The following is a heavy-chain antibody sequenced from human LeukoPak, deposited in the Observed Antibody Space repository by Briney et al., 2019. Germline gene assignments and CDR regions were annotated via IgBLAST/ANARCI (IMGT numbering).Heavy chain of an antibody. CDR2: IKQDGSEK. J-gene: IGHJ4*02. CDR3: ARDQAPTYYYDFWSGYIDY. D-gene: IGHD3-3*01. Sequence: GGSLRLSCAASGFTFSSYWMSWVRQAPGKGPEWVANIKQDGSEKYFVDSVKGRFTISRDNAKNSLYLQMNSLRAEDTAVYYCARDQAPTYYYDFWSGYIDYWGQGTLVTVSS. CDR1: GFTFSSYW. V-gene: IGHV3-7*01.